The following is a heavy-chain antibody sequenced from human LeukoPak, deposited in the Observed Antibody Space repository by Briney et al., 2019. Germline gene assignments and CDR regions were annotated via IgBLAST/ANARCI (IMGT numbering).Heavy chain of an antibody. J-gene: IGHJ4*02. CDR2: ISGYNGKT. CDR1: GYTFNTYG. Sequence: ASVKVSCKASGYTFNTYGITWVRQAPGQGLEWMGWISGYNGKTKYAQKLQDRVTMTTDTSTTTAYMELRSLRSDDTAVYYCARVYGRDYYDSRGGNFDYWGQGTLVTVSS. D-gene: IGHD3-22*01. CDR3: ARVYGRDYYDSRGGNFDY. V-gene: IGHV1-18*01.